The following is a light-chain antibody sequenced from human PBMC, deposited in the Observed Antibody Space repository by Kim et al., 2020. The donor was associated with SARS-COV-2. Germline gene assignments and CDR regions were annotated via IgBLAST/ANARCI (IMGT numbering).Light chain of an antibody. CDR3: NSRDNNADRRGV. V-gene: IGLV3-19*01. J-gene: IGLJ3*02. Sequence: SSELTQDHAVSVALGQTVRITCQGDSLRKYYGAWYQQKPGQASVLLFYNKNDRPSGIPDRFSGSSLGDTASLTITGAQAEDEATYYCNSRDNNADRRGVFGGGTQLPVL. CDR1: SLRKYY. CDR2: NKN.